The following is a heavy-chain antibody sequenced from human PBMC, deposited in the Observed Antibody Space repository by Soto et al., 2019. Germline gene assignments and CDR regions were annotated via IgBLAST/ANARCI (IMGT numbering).Heavy chain of an antibody. D-gene: IGHD1-26*01. Sequence: SVKVSCKASGGTFSSNTISWVRQAPGQGLEWMGRIIPILGIANYAQKFQGRVTITADKSTSTAYMELSSLRSEDTAVYYCARVLVGATTSAYYYGMDVWGQGTTVTVSS. J-gene: IGHJ6*02. V-gene: IGHV1-69*02. CDR1: GGTFSSNT. CDR3: ARVLVGATTSAYYYGMDV. CDR2: IIPILGIA.